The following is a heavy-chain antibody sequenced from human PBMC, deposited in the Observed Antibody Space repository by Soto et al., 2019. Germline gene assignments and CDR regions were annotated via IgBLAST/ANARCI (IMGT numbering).Heavy chain of an antibody. CDR1: GGTFSSYA. CDR3: ARGVNWNYVVPTDYYGMDV. J-gene: IGHJ6*02. CDR2: IIPIFGTA. V-gene: IGHV1-69*12. D-gene: IGHD1-7*01. Sequence: QVQLVQSGAEVKKPGSSVKVSCKASGGTFSSYAISWVRQAPGQGLEWMGGIIPIFGTANYAQKFQGRVTITADEATSKGYMELSSLRSEYTAVYYCARGVNWNYVVPTDYYGMDVWGQGTTVTVSS.